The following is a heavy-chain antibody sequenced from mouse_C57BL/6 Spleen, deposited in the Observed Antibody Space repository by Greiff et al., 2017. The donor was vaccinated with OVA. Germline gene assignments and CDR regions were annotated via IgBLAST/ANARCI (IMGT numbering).Heavy chain of an antibody. J-gene: IGHJ1*03. CDR1: GYTFTSYW. D-gene: IGHD2-5*01. Sequence: QVQLKQPGAELVKPGASVKMSCKASGYTFTSYWITWVKQRPGQGLEWIGDIYPGSGSTNYNEKFKSKATLTVDTSSSTAYMQLSSLTSEDSAVYYCAGGIYSNYPWYFDVWGTGTTVTVSS. CDR2: IYPGSGST. V-gene: IGHV1-55*01. CDR3: AGGIYSNYPWYFDV.